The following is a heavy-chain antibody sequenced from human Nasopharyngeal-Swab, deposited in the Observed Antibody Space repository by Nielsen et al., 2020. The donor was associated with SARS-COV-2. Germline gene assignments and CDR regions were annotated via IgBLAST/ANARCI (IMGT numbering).Heavy chain of an antibody. CDR3: AKEGATGWFDP. CDR2: ISHNSGT. V-gene: IGHV4-59*11. J-gene: IGHJ5*02. Sequence: SETLSPTCTVSGVSISSQYWSWIRQPPGKGLEWIGYISHNSGTNYNPSLKSRVTMFMDPSKNQFSLKLRSVTAADTAVYYCAKEGATGWFDPWGQGTLVTVSS. CDR1: GVSISSQY.